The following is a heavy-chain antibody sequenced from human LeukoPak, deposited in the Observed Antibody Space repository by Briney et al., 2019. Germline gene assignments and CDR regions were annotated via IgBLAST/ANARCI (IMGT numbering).Heavy chain of an antibody. CDR3: AKADDSSGYYRSVDY. Sequence: GGSLRLSCAASGFTFSSYAMSWVRQAPGKGLEWVSAIGGSGGSTYYADSVKGRFTISRDNSKNTLYLQTNSLRAEDTAVYYCAKADDSSGYYRSVDYWGQGTLVTVSS. CDR2: IGGSGGST. CDR1: GFTFSSYA. V-gene: IGHV3-23*01. J-gene: IGHJ4*02. D-gene: IGHD3-22*01.